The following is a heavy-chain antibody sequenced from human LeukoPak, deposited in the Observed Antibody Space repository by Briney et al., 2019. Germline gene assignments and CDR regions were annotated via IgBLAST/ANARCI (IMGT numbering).Heavy chain of an antibody. CDR3: ARDRRGLGDDAFDI. V-gene: IGHV4-4*07. CDR2: IYTSGNT. J-gene: IGHJ3*02. D-gene: IGHD1-26*01. Sequence: PLETLSLTCTVSGGSISRYYWSWIRQPAGKGLEWIGRIYTSGNTNYNPSLKSRVAMSVDTSKNHFSLRLSSVTAADTAVYYCARDRRGLGDDAFDIWGQGTMVTVSS. CDR1: GGSISRYY.